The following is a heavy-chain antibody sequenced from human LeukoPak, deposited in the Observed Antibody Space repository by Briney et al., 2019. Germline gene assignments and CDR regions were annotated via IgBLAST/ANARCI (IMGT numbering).Heavy chain of an antibody. J-gene: IGHJ4*02. CDR2: ISGSGGST. CDR1: GFTFSSYA. D-gene: IGHD3-9*01. V-gene: IGHV3-23*01. CDR3: AKDQTYYGILTGILDY. Sequence: GASLRLSCAASGFTFSSYAMSWVRQAPGKGLEWVSAISGSGGSTYYADSVKGRFTISRDNSKNTLYLQMNSLRAEDTAVYYCAKDQTYYGILTGILDYWGQGTLVTVSS.